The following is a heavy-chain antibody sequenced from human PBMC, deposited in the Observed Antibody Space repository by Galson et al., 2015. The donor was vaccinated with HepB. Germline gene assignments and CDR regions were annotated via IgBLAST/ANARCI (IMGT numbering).Heavy chain of an antibody. D-gene: IGHD6-13*01. Sequence: SLRLSCAASGFTFSNYPMAWVRQAPGKGLEWVSSISVTDTRTYYADSVKGRFTISRDNSKNTLYLQMNSLRVEDTAVYYCATLIVAAGTVYWGQGSLVTVSS. CDR3: ATLIVAAGTVY. CDR1: GFTFSNYP. J-gene: IGHJ4*02. V-gene: IGHV3-23*01. CDR2: ISVTDTRT.